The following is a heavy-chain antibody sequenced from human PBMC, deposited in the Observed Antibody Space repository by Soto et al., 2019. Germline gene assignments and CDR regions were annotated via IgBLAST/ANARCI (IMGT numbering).Heavy chain of an antibody. CDR2: INPNSGGT. CDR1: GYTFTGYY. J-gene: IGHJ6*02. D-gene: IGHD4-17*01. Sequence: QVQLVQSGAEVKKPGASVKVSCKASGYTFTGYYMHWVRQAPGQGLEWMGWINPNSGGTNYAQKFQGWVTMTRDTSISTAYMELSRLRSDDTAVYYCAREEISDYGDYGHYYYGMDVWGQGTTVNVSS. V-gene: IGHV1-2*04. CDR3: AREEISDYGDYGHYYYGMDV.